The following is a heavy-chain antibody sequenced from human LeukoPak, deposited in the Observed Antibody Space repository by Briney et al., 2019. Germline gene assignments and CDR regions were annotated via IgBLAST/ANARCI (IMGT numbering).Heavy chain of an antibody. Sequence: PSETLSLTCTVSGDSINSLDLWSWVRQPPGRGLEWIGEMYLSGTTHSNPSVKSRVTISIDKSKNQFFLNLSSVTAADTAVYYCAGLVGRYSSGLYYYYFDYWGQGTLVTVSS. J-gene: IGHJ4*02. CDR3: AGLVGRYSSGLYYYYFDY. V-gene: IGHV4-4*02. CDR2: MYLSGTT. D-gene: IGHD3-22*01. CDR1: GDSINSLDL.